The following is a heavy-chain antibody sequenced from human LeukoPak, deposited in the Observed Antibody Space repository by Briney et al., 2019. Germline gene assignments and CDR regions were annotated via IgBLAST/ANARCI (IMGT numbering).Heavy chain of an antibody. D-gene: IGHD1-1*01. J-gene: IGHJ6*03. V-gene: IGHV1-8*03. CDR2: MNPNSGNT. CDR1: GYTFTSYD. Sequence: ASVKVSCKASGYTFTSYDINWVRQATGQGLEWMGWMNPNSGNTGYAQKFQGRVTITRNTSISTAYMELSSLRSEDTAVYYCATGTTGTSGHYYYYYMDVWGKGTTVTVSS. CDR3: ATGTTGTSGHYYYYYMDV.